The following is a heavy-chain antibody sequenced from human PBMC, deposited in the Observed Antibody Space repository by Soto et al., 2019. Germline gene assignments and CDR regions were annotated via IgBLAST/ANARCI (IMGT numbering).Heavy chain of an antibody. CDR2: IWYDGSNK. Sequence: GGSLRLSCAASGFIFNNYGMHWVRQAPGKGLEWVAVIWYDGSNKYYIDSVKGRFTISRDNSKNTLFLQMNSLRAEDTAVYYCARAGSVDDYDDYGYYFDYWGQGTLVTVSS. CDR1: GFIFNNYG. V-gene: IGHV3-33*01. CDR3: ARAGSVDDYDDYGYYFDY. J-gene: IGHJ4*02. D-gene: IGHD4-17*01.